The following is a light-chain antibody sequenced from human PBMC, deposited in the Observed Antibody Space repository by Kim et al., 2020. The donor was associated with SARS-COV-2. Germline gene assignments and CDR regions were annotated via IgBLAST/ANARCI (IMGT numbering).Light chain of an antibody. CDR2: GDT. CDR1: SSNIGAGYE. Sequence: QSVLTQPPSVSGAPGQRVTISCTGSSSNIGAGYEVHWYQQVPGTAPKLLIYGDTHRPSGVPDRFSGSKSGNSASLDITGLQAEDEADYYCQSYDRSLRVFGGGTKVTVL. J-gene: IGLJ3*02. CDR3: QSYDRSLRV. V-gene: IGLV1-40*01.